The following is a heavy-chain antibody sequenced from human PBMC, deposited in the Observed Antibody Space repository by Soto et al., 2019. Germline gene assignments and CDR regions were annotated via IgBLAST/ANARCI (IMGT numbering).Heavy chain of an antibody. V-gene: IGHV3-30*18. J-gene: IGHJ6*02. CDR2: ISYDGSNK. Sequence: QVQLVESGGGVVQPGRSLRLSCAASGFTFSSYGMHWVRQAPGKGLEWVAVISYDGSNKYYADSVKGRFTISRDNSKNTLYLQMNSLRAEDTAVHYCAKDLGATHYYYGMDVWGQGTTVTVSS. CDR3: AKDLGATHYYYGMDV. CDR1: GFTFSSYG. D-gene: IGHD1-26*01.